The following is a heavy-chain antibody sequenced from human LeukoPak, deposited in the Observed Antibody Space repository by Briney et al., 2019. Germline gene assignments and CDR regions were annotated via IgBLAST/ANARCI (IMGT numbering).Heavy chain of an antibody. CDR1: GGSISTGDYY. V-gene: IGHV4-30-4*08. J-gene: IGHJ4*02. CDR2: IYYTGST. CDR3: ARGDFACYFDY. Sequence: PSETLSLTCTVSGGSISTGDYYWSWIRQPPGKGREWIGYIYYTGSTYYNPSLKSRVTISVDTSKNQFSLKLSSVTAADTAVYYCARGDFACYFDYWGQGTLVTVSS.